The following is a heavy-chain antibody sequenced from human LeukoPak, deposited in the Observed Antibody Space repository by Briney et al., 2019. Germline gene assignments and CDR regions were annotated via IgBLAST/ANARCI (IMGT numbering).Heavy chain of an antibody. CDR3: ARGGQNYYYYYMDV. V-gene: IGHV5-51*01. CDR2: IYPGDSDT. D-gene: IGHD2-15*01. Sequence: GESLKISCTASGYSFTAYWIAWVRQMPGKTPEWMESIYPGDSDTKYSPSFQGHVTISADNSITTAYLQWNSMKASDTAMYYCARGGQNYYYYYMDVWGKGTTVTVTS. CDR1: GYSFTAYW. J-gene: IGHJ6*03.